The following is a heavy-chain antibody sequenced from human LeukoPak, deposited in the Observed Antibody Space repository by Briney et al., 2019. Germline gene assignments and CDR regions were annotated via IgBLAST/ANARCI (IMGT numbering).Heavy chain of an antibody. CDR1: GGFISSSGYY. CDR2: VYYSGTT. D-gene: IGHD3-22*01. Sequence: PSETLSLTCTVSGGFISSSGYYWGWIREPPGKGLEWIGSVYYSGTTSYNPSLKSRVTTLVDMSKNQFSLKLRSVTAADTAVYYCARHSMAHYDSHVSRPHFDYWGQGILVTVFS. CDR3: ARHSMAHYDSHVSRPHFDY. V-gene: IGHV4-39*01. J-gene: IGHJ4*02.